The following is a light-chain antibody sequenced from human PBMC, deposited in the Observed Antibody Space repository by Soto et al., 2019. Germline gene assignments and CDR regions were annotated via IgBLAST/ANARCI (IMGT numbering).Light chain of an antibody. J-gene: IGLJ3*02. Sequence: QSALTQPASVSGSPGQSITISCTGTSSDVGSYNYVSWYQQHPGKAPKLMIYEVSNRPSGVSNRFSCSKSGNTDYLTIYGLQAADEANYYCSSYTSISTRVFGGGTQLTVL. CDR3: SSYTSISTRV. CDR2: EVS. V-gene: IGLV2-14*01. CDR1: SSDVGSYNY.